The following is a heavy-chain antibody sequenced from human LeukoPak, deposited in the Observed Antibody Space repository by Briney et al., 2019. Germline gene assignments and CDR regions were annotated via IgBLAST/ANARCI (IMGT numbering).Heavy chain of an antibody. J-gene: IGHJ4*02. V-gene: IGHV3-66*02. CDR3: ARDGGIAAQQNDY. CDR1: GFTVSSNY. Sequence: GGSLRLSCAASGFTVSSNYMSWVRQAPGKGLEWVSVIYSGGSTYYADSVKGRFTISRDNSKNTLYLQMNSLRAEDTAVYYCARDGGIAAQQNDYWGQGTLVTVSP. D-gene: IGHD6-13*01. CDR2: IYSGGST.